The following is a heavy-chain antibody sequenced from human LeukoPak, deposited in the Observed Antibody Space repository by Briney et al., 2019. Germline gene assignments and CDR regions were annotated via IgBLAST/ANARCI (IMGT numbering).Heavy chain of an antibody. CDR1: GDTFTSFG. J-gene: IGHJ3*02. Sequence: ASVKVSCKASGDTFTSFGISWVRQAPGQGLEWMGWVSAYNGNTYYAQELQGRVTMTTDTSTSTAYMELRSLRSDDTAVYYCARDYSYLVFHSNGFDIWGQGTMVTVAS. CDR3: ARDYSYLVFHSNGFDI. CDR2: VSAYNGNT. D-gene: IGHD2-8*01. V-gene: IGHV1-18*01.